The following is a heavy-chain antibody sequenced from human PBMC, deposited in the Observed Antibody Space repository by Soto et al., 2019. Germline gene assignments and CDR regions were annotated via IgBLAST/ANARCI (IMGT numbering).Heavy chain of an antibody. Sequence: GGSLRLSCAASGFTFSSYGMHWVRQAPGQGLEWVAIISSDGHHQFYLDNLRGRFTVSRDNSKNTLYLQMNSLRPEDTAVYYCSRGTYYPQSSGLHADYWGPGTVVTVSS. V-gene: IGHV3-30*03. CDR1: GFTFSSYG. CDR3: SRGTYYPQSSGLHADY. D-gene: IGHD3-22*01. CDR2: ISSDGHHQ. J-gene: IGHJ4*02.